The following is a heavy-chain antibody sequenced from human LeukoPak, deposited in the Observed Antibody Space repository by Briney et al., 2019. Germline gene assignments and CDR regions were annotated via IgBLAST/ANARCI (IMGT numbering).Heavy chain of an antibody. CDR2: IYYSGST. CDR3: ARQDSGYDPLFDY. CDR1: GGSISSSSYY. J-gene: IGHJ4*02. Sequence: SETLSLTCTVSGGSISSSSYYWGWIRQPPGKGLEWIGSIYYSGSTYYNPSLKSRVTISVDTSKNQFSLKLSSVTAADTAVYYCARQDSGYDPLFDYWGQGTLVTVSS. V-gene: IGHV4-39*07. D-gene: IGHD5-12*01.